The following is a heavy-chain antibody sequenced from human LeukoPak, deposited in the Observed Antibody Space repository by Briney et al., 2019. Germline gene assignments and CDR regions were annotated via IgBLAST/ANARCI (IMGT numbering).Heavy chain of an antibody. V-gene: IGHV1-18*01. CDR2: ISAYNGNT. J-gene: IGHJ4*02. CDR3: ARDLTSFGVVQRGHCDY. Sequence: GASVKVSCKASGYTFTSYGISWVRQAPGQGLEWMGWISAYNGNTNYAQKLQGRVTMTTDTSTSTAYMELRSLRSDDTAVYYCARDLTSFGVVQRGHCDYGGQGTVVSV. D-gene: IGHD3-3*01. CDR1: GYTFTSYG.